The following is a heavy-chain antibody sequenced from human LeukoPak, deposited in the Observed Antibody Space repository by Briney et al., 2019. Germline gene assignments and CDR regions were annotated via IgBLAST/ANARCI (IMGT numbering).Heavy chain of an antibody. CDR2: IIPIFGTA. D-gene: IGHD2-8*01. Sequence: GASVKVSCKASGGTFSSYAISWVRQAPGQGLEWMGGIIPIFGTANYAQKFQGRVTITADESTSTAYMELSSLRSEDTAVYYCASNGIGEPLPFYYYYMDVWGKGTTVTISS. CDR1: GGTFSSYA. J-gene: IGHJ6*03. V-gene: IGHV1-69*13. CDR3: ASNGIGEPLPFYYYYMDV.